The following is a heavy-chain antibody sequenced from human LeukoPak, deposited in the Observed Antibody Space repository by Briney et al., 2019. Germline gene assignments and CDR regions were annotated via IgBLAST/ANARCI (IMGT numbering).Heavy chain of an antibody. Sequence: PGGSLRLSCAASGFTFSSYWMSWVRQAPGKGLEWVANIKQDGSEKYYVDSVKGRFTISRDNAKNSLYLQMNSLRAEDTAVYYCARAEGVNLLWFGELSHYFDYWGQGTLVTVSS. CDR2: IKQDGSEK. CDR1: GFTFSSYW. D-gene: IGHD3-10*01. CDR3: ARAEGVNLLWFGELSHYFDY. V-gene: IGHV3-7*01. J-gene: IGHJ4*02.